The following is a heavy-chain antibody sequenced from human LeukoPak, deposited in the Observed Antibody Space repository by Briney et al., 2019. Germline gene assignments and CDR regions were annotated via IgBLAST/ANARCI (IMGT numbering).Heavy chain of an antibody. V-gene: IGHV3-23*01. CDR3: ARAAEYNWNDG. CDR1: GFTFSSYA. J-gene: IGHJ5*02. D-gene: IGHD6-6*01. Sequence: PGGSLRLSCAASGFTFSSYAMNWVRQAPGKGLEWGSAISGSGDSTYYADSVKGRFTISRDNAKNSLYLQMNSLRAEDTAVYYCARAAEYNWNDGWGQGTLVTVSS. CDR2: ISGSGDST.